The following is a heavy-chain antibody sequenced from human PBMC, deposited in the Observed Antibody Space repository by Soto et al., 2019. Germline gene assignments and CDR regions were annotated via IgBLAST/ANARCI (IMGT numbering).Heavy chain of an antibody. Sequence: QVQLVQSGAEVKKPGSSVKVSCKASGGTFSSYAISWVRQAPGQGLEWMGGIIPIFGTANYAQKFQGRVTITADESTSTAYMELSSLRSEDTAVYYCARDPRIAVAGTRYYYGMDVWGQGTTVTVSS. V-gene: IGHV1-69*01. D-gene: IGHD6-19*01. CDR3: ARDPRIAVAGTRYYYGMDV. CDR2: IIPIFGTA. CDR1: GGTFSSYA. J-gene: IGHJ6*02.